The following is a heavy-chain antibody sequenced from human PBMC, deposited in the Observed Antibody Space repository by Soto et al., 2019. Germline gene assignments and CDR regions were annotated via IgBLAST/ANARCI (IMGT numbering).Heavy chain of an antibody. CDR1: GFTFSSYS. Sequence: LRLSCAASGFTFSSYSMNWVRQAPGKGLEWVSSISSSSSYIYYADSVKGRFTISRDNAKNSLYLQMNSLRAEDTAVYYCARDQIAGYSYGSNYYYGMDVWGQGTTVTVSS. CDR2: ISSSSSYI. J-gene: IGHJ6*02. V-gene: IGHV3-21*01. CDR3: ARDQIAGYSYGSNYYYGMDV. D-gene: IGHD5-18*01.